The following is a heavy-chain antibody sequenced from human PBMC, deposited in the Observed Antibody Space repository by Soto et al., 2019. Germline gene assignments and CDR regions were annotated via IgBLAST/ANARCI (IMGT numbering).Heavy chain of an antibody. J-gene: IGHJ4*02. Sequence: GGSLRLSCAASGFTFSSYWMHWARQAPGKGLVWVSRIHSDGSITSYADSVKGRFTISRDNSKNTVYLQMNSLRAEDTAIYYCAKDDVSGDGLWLVSDWGQGTPVTVSS. CDR1: GFTFSSYW. V-gene: IGHV3-74*01. CDR3: AKDDVSGDGLWLVSD. D-gene: IGHD2-21*02. CDR2: IHSDGSIT.